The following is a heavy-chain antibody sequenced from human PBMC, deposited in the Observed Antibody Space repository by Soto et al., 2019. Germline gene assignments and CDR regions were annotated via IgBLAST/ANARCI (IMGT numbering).Heavy chain of an antibody. CDR3: AKDAIMVSSSFNYFDL. Sequence: LRLSCAASGFIPSSYAMSWVRQAPGKGLEWVSGISGSGGATSYAYSVKGRFTISRDNSKNTLYLQMNSLSAEDTAIYYCAKDAIMVSSSFNYFDLWGQGALVTVSS. CDR1: GFIPSSYA. D-gene: IGHD6-13*01. J-gene: IGHJ4*02. V-gene: IGHV3-23*01. CDR2: ISGSGGAT.